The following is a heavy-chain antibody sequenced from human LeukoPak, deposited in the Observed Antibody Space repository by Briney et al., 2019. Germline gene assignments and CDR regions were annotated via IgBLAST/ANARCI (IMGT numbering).Heavy chain of an antibody. CDR2: INSDGSST. Sequence: PGGSLRLSCAASGFTFSSYWMHWVRQAPGKGLVWVSRINSDGSSTSYADSVKGRFTISRDNAKNTLYLQMNSLRAEDTAVHYCARDDDYYGMDVWGQGTTVTVSS. J-gene: IGHJ6*02. CDR3: ARDDDYYGMDV. V-gene: IGHV3-74*01. CDR1: GFTFSSYW.